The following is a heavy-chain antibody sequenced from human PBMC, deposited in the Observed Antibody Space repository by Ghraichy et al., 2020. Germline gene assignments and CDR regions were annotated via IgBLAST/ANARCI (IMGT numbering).Heavy chain of an antibody. Sequence: GGSLRLSCAASGFTFDDYAMYWVRQGPGKGLEWVSGISWNSGTIGYADSVKGRFTISRDNAKNSLYLQMNSLRAEDTAFYYCAKEISDYAGHYYGMDVWGQVITVTVSS. CDR1: GFTFDDYA. CDR2: ISWNSGTI. J-gene: IGHJ6*02. V-gene: IGHV3-9*01. D-gene: IGHD4-17*01. CDR3: AKEISDYAGHYYGMDV.